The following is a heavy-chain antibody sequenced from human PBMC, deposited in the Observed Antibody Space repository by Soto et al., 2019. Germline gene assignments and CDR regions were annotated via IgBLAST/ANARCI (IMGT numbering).Heavy chain of an antibody. Sequence: EVRLLESGGGSVPPGASARLSCLTSGFMFDNYAMSWVRQSPARGLEWVAAISGSGNATYYTQSVRGRFTISRDKSKKTVFLQMNNLRTEDTAIYYCAKGRYFASSGGCANYWGLGTLVTVSS. J-gene: IGHJ4*02. V-gene: IGHV3-23*01. CDR2: ISGSGNAT. CDR1: GFMFDNYA. CDR3: AKGRYFASSGGCANY. D-gene: IGHD3-22*01.